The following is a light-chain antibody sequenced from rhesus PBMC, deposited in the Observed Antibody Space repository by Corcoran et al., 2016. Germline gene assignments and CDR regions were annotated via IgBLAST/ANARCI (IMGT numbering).Light chain of an antibody. J-gene: IGKJ4*01. CDR1: QSVGSY. CDR3: QQSSNLSLT. V-gene: IGKV3-24*04. Sequence: ETVVTQSPATLSLSPGERATLYCRASQSVGSYLAWYQQKPGQAPRPLLLGASSRAAGIPDRFSGGGSGTDFTLTISSLEPEDVGVYSCQQSSNLSLTFGGGARVEL. CDR2: GAS.